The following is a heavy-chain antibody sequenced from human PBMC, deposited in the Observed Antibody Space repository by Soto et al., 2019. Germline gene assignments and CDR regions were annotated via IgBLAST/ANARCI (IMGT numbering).Heavy chain of an antibody. D-gene: IGHD1-26*01. CDR1: GFTFSSYA. Sequence: ESGGGLVPPGGSLRLSCAASGFTFSSYAMSWVRRAPGKGLEWLAGITFRGDNTYYADSVKGRFTLSRDNSRNRLDLQMNSLKVEDTALYYCAKLGTMGVFDNWGQGTLLTVSS. CDR3: AKLGTMGVFDN. CDR2: ITFRGDNT. V-gene: IGHV3-23*01. J-gene: IGHJ4*02.